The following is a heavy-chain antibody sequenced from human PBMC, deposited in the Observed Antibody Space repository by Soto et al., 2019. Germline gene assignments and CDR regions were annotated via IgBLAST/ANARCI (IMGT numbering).Heavy chain of an antibody. CDR3: TTGASAYYDFWSGYYHYGMDV. CDR2: SRDKPNRYTT. J-gene: IGHJ6*02. D-gene: IGHD3-3*01. CDR1: GFTLSDHY. V-gene: IGHV3-72*01. Sequence: PGGSLRLSCAASGFTLSDHYMDWVRQAPGKGLEWLGRSRDKPNRYTTEYATSVRGRFIISRDDSKTLLYLQVNSLKTEDTAVYYCTTGASAYYDFWSGYYHYGMDVWGQGTTVTVSS.